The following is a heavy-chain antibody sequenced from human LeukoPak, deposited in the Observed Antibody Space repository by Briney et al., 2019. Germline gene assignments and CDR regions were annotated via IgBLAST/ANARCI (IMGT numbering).Heavy chain of an antibody. CDR2: ISGSGGST. CDR3: VRDNPRCCGVVPANIDDY. D-gene: IGHD2-15*01. CDR1: GFTVSNNY. Sequence: GGSLRLSCAASGFTVSNNYMSWVRQAPGKGLEWVSAISGSGGSTYYADSVKGRFTISRDNAKNSLYLQMHSLRAEDTAVYYCVRDNPRCCGVVPANIDDYWGQGTLVTVSS. J-gene: IGHJ4*02. V-gene: IGHV3-23*01.